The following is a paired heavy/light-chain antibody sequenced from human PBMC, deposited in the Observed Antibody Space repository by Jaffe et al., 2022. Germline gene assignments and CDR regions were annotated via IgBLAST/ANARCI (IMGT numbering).Light chain of an antibody. CDR1: SSNIGSNY. Sequence: QSVLTQPPSTSGTPGQRVTISCSGSSSNIGSNYVYWYQQLPGTAPKLLLYNNYQRPSGVPDRFSGSKSGTSASLAISGLRSEDEADYYCAAWDDRLSGHVVFGGGTKLTVL. V-gene: IGLV1-47*01. CDR2: NNY. CDR3: AAWDDRLSGHVV. J-gene: IGLJ2*01.
Heavy chain of an antibody. CDR3: ARAYTSGPLCYFDP. CDR1: GYSISSGYF. D-gene: IGHD3-10*01. Sequence: QVQLQESGPGLVKPSETLSLTCGVSGYSISSGYFWGWIRQPPERGLEWIGHMYHSGSTYYNPSLKSRVTISVDTSKNQFSLKLTSVTAADSAVYYCARAYTSGPLCYFDPWGQGTLVTISS. J-gene: IGHJ5*02. V-gene: IGHV4-38-2*01. CDR2: MYHSGST.